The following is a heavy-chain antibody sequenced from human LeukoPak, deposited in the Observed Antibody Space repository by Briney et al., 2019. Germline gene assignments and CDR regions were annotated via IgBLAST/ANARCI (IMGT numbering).Heavy chain of an antibody. Sequence: ASVKVSCKASGYTFTGYYMHWVRQAPGQGLEWMGWINPNSGGTNYAQKFQGRVTMTRDTSISTAYMELSRLRSDDTAVYYCARDIPRDWYDSSGDLDYWGQGTLVTVSS. V-gene: IGHV1-2*02. CDR3: ARDIPRDWYDSSGDLDY. CDR2: INPNSGGT. D-gene: IGHD3-22*01. CDR1: GYTFTGYY. J-gene: IGHJ4*02.